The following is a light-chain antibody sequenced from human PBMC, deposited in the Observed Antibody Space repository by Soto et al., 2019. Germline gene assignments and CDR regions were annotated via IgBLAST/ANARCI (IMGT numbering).Light chain of an antibody. J-gene: IGKJ1*01. CDR1: QSVLYSSNNKNY. V-gene: IGKV4-1*01. Sequence: DIVMTQSPDSLAVSLGERATINCKSSQSVLYSSNNKNYLAWYQQKPGQPPKLLIYWASTRESGVPDRFSGSGSGTDFTLTISSLQAEGVAVYYCQQYYDAPQTFGQGTKVEIK. CDR2: WAS. CDR3: QQYYDAPQT.